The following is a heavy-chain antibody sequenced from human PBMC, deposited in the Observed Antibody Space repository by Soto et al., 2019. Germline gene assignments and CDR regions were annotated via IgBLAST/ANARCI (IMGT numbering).Heavy chain of an antibody. CDR2: IYHSGST. V-gene: IGHV4-4*02. CDR3: ARVIATAVHWFDP. Sequence: SETLSLTCAVSGGSISSTNWWSWVRQPPGKGLEWIGDIYHSGSTNYNPSLKSRVTISVDKSKNQFSLKLSSVTAADTAVYYCARVIATAVHWFDPWGQGTLVT. CDR1: GGSISSTNW. J-gene: IGHJ5*02. D-gene: IGHD6-13*01.